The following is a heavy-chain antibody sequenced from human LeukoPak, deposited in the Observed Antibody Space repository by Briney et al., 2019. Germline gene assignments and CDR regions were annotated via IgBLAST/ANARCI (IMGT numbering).Heavy chain of an antibody. CDR3: ARDVIVGATTGPNY. CDR2: INPNSGGA. V-gene: IGHV1-2*02. CDR1: GYTFTDYY. J-gene: IGHJ4*02. Sequence: ASVNVSCKASGYTFTDYYLHWLRQAPGQGLEWMGWINPNSGGAKYAQKFQGRVTMTRDTSINTAYMELSRVRYDDTALYYCARDVIVGATTGPNYWGQEPVVTVSS. D-gene: IGHD1-26*01.